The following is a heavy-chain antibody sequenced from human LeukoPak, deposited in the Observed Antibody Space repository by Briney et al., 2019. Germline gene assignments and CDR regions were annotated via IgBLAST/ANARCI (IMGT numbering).Heavy chain of an antibody. CDR2: INTNTGNP. Sequence: ASVKVSCKASGYTFTSYAMNWVRQAPGQGLEWMGWINTNTGNPTYAQGFTGRFVFSLDTSVSTAYLQISSLKAEDTAMYYCARPPGQPSYGSGPSVWPFAFDIWGQGTMVTVSS. V-gene: IGHV7-4-1*02. J-gene: IGHJ3*02. CDR1: GYTFTSYA. D-gene: IGHD3-10*01. CDR3: ARPPGQPSYGSGPSVWPFAFDI.